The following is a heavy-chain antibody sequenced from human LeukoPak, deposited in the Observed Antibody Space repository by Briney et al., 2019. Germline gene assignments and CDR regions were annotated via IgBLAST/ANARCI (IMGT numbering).Heavy chain of an antibody. J-gene: IGHJ6*03. CDR1: GGTFSSYA. CDR3: ATSIAARSHYYYHSMDV. CDR2: IIPIFGTA. Sequence: SVKVSCKASGGTFSSYAISWVRQAPGQGLEWMGGIIPIFGTANYAQKFQGRVTITTDESTSTAYMELSSLRSEDTAVYYCATSIAARSHYYYHSMDVWGKGTTVTVSS. D-gene: IGHD6-6*01. V-gene: IGHV1-69*05.